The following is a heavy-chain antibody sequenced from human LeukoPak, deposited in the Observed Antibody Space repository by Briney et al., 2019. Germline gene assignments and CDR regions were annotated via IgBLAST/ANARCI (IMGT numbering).Heavy chain of an antibody. Sequence: GRSLRLSCAASGFTFSDFAMNWVRQAPGTGLEWVSAISGSGDRTYYADSVKGRFTISRDNSKNTLYLQMNSLRAEDTAVYYCAKGGGWLYYFDYWGQGTLVTVSS. V-gene: IGHV3-23*01. J-gene: IGHJ4*02. CDR2: ISGSGDRT. CDR1: GFTFSDFA. CDR3: AKGGGWLYYFDY. D-gene: IGHD6-19*01.